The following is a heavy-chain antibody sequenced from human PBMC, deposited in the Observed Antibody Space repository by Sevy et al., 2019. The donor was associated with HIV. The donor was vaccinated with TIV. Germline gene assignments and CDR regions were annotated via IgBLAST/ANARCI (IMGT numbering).Heavy chain of an antibody. CDR3: DNSNSWEDH. CDR2: VNSDGRST. Sequence: GGSLRLSCAGSGFTFSDYWMHWVRQPQGKGLVWVSGVNSDGRSTAYADSVKGRCTIARDNAKNTLSLQMSSLRVEDTDDYYSDNSNSWEDHWGQGTLVTVSS. CDR1: GFTFSDYW. V-gene: IGHV3-74*01. J-gene: IGHJ4*02. D-gene: IGHD6-13*01.